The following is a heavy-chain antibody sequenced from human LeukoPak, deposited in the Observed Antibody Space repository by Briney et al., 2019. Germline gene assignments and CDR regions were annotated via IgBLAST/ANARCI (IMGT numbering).Heavy chain of an antibody. CDR2: MNPNSGNT. CDR3: ASRYCSSTSCRLNWFDP. D-gene: IGHD2-2*01. V-gene: IGHV1-8*01. Sequence: ASVKVSCKASGYTFTSYDINWVRQATGQGLEWMGWMNPNSGNTGYAQKFQGRVTMTRNTSISTAYMELSSLRSEDTAVYYCASRYCSSTSCRLNWFDPWGQGTLDTVSS. CDR1: GYTFTSYD. J-gene: IGHJ5*02.